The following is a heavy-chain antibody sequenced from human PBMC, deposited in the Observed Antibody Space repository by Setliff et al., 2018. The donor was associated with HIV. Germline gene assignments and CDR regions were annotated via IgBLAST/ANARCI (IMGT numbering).Heavy chain of an antibody. J-gene: IGHJ4*02. CDR1: GGTFSLHY. CDR2: INHSGGT. V-gene: IGHV4-34*01. D-gene: IGHD3-22*01. CDR3: ARDVLDLVISVYGF. Sequence: SETLSLTCAVSGGTFSLHYYTWIRQSPLRGLEWIGEINHSGGTRYNPSLESRVTMSLDSSRKQFSLRLNSVTAADTAVYYCARDVLDLVISVYGFWGQGIPVTVSS.